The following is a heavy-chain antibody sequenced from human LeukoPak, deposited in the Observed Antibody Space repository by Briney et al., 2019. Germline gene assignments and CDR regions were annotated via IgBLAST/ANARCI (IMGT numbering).Heavy chain of an antibody. D-gene: IGHD4-23*01. Sequence: TSETLSLTCAVYGGSFSGYYWSWIRQPPGKGLEWIGEINHSGSTNYNPSLKSLVTISVDTSKNQFSLKLSSVTAADTAVYYCARDYGGNFGLDYWGQGTLVTVSS. CDR2: INHSGST. J-gene: IGHJ4*02. CDR1: GGSFSGYY. V-gene: IGHV4-34*01. CDR3: ARDYGGNFGLDY.